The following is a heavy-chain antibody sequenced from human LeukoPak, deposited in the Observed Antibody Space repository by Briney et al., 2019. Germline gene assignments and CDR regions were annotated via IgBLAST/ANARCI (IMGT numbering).Heavy chain of an antibody. CDR3: AGGGPRYPGPLDY. Sequence: SETLSLTCAVYGGSFSGYYWSWIRQPPGKGLEWIGEINHSGSTNYNPSLKSRVTISVDTSKNQFSLKLSSVTAADTAVYYCAGGGPRYPGPLDYWGQGTLVTVSS. J-gene: IGHJ4*02. CDR1: GGSFSGYY. CDR2: INHSGST. V-gene: IGHV4-34*01. D-gene: IGHD3-16*02.